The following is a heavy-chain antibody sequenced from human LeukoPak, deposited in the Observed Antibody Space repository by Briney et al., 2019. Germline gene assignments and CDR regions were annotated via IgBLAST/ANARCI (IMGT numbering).Heavy chain of an antibody. Sequence: SETLSLTCTVSGASIRGSGWHWSWLRQPPGKGLEWIGYIYHSGGTYSSPPLRSRVTISLDTSKNQFSLNMAFVTAADTAVYYCAMYYAYPNHAFESWGQGTMVIVSS. J-gene: IGHJ3*02. V-gene: IGHV4-30-2*02. CDR3: AMYYAYPNHAFES. CDR2: IYHSGGT. D-gene: IGHD3-3*01. CDR1: GASIRGSGWH.